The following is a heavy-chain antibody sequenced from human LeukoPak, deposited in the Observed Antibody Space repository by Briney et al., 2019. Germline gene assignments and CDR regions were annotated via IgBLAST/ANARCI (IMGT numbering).Heavy chain of an antibody. D-gene: IGHD6-13*01. Sequence: GGSLRLSCAASGFTFSSYGMHWVRQAPGKGLEWVAVMWYDGSNKYYADSVKGRFTISRDNSKNTLYLQMNSLRAEDTAVYYCAKDRTVYSSSWYYFDYWGQGTLVTVSS. CDR1: GFTFSSYG. CDR2: MWYDGSNK. J-gene: IGHJ4*02. V-gene: IGHV3-33*06. CDR3: AKDRTVYSSSWYYFDY.